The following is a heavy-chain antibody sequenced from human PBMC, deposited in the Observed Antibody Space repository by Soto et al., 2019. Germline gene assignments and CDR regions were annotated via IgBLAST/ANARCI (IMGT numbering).Heavy chain of an antibody. V-gene: IGHV3-30*18. CDR1: GFTFSSYG. D-gene: IGHD6-13*01. CDR2: ISYDGSNK. J-gene: IGHJ5*02. CDR3: AKAGPRIAAAFDP. Sequence: GGSLRLSCAASGFTFSSYGMHWVRQAPGKGLEWVAVISYDGSNKYYADSVKGRFTISRDNSKNTLYLQMNSLRAEDTAVYYCAKAGPRIAAAFDPWGQGTLVTVSS.